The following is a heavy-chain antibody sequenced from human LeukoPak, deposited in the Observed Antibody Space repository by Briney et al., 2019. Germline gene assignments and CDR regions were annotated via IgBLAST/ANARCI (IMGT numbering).Heavy chain of an antibody. V-gene: IGHV4-59*08. D-gene: IGHD6-6*01. CDR1: GGSVSNYY. Sequence: SETLSLTCSVSGGSVSNYYWSWTRQPPGKGLEWIRYVYYTGSNNYNPSLKSRVTMFEDKYKNQFSQRLYSVTVADTAVYYCARHFAYSSSSYFDYWGQGSLVTVSS. CDR2: VYYTGSN. CDR3: ARHFAYSSSSYFDY. J-gene: IGHJ4*02.